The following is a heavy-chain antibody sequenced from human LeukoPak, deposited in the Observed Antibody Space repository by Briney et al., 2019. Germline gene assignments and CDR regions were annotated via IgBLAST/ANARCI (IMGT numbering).Heavy chain of an antibody. J-gene: IGHJ3*02. D-gene: IGHD3-16*01. CDR2: IKGDESAT. Sequence: TGGSLRLSCAASGFTFSSYWMHWVRQAPGKGLVWVSRIKGDESATNYADSVKGRFTTSRDNAKNTLYLQMNSLRAEDTAVYYCARDGGDRRLGAFDIWGQGTMVTVFS. V-gene: IGHV3-74*01. CDR1: GFTFSSYW. CDR3: ARDGGDRRLGAFDI.